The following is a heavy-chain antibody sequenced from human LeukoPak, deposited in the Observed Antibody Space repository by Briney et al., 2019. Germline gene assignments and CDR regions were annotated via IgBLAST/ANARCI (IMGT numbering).Heavy chain of an antibody. CDR1: GGSISSYY. J-gene: IGHJ4*02. D-gene: IGHD4-17*01. V-gene: IGHV4-4*07. CDR3: AREVRAPYGDYADY. Sequence: SETLSLTCTVSGGSISSYYWSWIRQPAGKGLDWIGRIYTSGSTNYNPSLKSRVTISVDKSKNQFSLKLSSVTAADTAVYYCAREVRAPYGDYADYWGQGTLVTVSS. CDR2: IYTSGST.